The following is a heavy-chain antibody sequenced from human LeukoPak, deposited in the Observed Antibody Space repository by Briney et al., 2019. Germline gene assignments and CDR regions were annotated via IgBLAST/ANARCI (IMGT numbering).Heavy chain of an antibody. V-gene: IGHV4-59*01. CDR1: GGSISSYY. J-gene: IGHJ4*02. D-gene: IGHD5-18*01. CDR2: IYYSGST. Sequence: PSETLSLTCTVSGGSISSYYWSWIRQPPGKGLEWIGYIYYSGSTNYNPSLKSRVPISVDTSKNQFSLKLSSVTAADTAVYYCARVRNRSGYSYGDFDYWGQGTLVTVSS. CDR3: ARVRNRSGYSYGDFDY.